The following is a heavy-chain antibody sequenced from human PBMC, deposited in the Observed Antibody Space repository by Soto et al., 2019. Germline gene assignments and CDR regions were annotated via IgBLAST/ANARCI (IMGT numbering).Heavy chain of an antibody. CDR3: AKDRGATMITFGGVIVVDYYYYGMDV. Sequence: PGGSLRLSCAASGFTFSSYAMSWVRQAPGKGLEWVSAISGSGGSTYYADSVKGRFTISRDNSKNTLYLQMNSLRAEDTAVYYCAKDRGATMITFGGVIVVDYYYYGMDVWGRGTTVTVSS. CDR2: ISGSGGST. D-gene: IGHD3-16*02. J-gene: IGHJ6*02. CDR1: GFTFSSYA. V-gene: IGHV3-23*01.